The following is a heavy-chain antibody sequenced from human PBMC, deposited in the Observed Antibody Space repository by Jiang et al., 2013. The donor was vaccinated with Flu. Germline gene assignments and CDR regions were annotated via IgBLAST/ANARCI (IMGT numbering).Heavy chain of an antibody. J-gene: IGHJ3*02. Sequence: TCTVSGYSISSGYYWGWIRQPPGKGLEWIGSIHHSGSTYYNPSLKSRVTISVDTSKNQFSLKLSSVTAANTAVYYCARDVAGLYYDISHAFDIWGQGTMVTVSS. CDR3: ARDVAGLYYDISHAFDI. CDR2: IHHSGST. V-gene: IGHV4-38-2*02. D-gene: IGHD3-9*01. CDR1: GYSISSGYY.